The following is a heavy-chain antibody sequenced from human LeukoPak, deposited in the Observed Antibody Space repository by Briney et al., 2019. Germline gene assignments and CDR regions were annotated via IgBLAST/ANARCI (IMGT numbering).Heavy chain of an antibody. CDR2: FDPEDGET. CDR1: GYTLNELS. Sequence: GASVKVSCKVSGYTLNELSMHWVRQAPGKGLEWMGGFDPEDGETIYAQKFLGRVTMTEDTSTDTAYMELSSLRSEDTAVYYCATTAAFWSGYTHFDYWGQGTLVTVSS. V-gene: IGHV1-24*01. D-gene: IGHD3-3*01. J-gene: IGHJ4*02. CDR3: ATTAAFWSGYTHFDY.